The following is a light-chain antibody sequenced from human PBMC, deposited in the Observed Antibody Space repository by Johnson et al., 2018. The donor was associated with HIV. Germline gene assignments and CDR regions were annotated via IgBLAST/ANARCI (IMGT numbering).Light chain of an antibody. CDR2: DNN. CDR1: RSHIGNNY. J-gene: IGLJ1*01. CDR3: GTWDSRLSGV. Sequence: QSVLTQPTSVSAAPGQKVTISCSGRRSHIGNNYVSWSQQLPGTAHKLLIYDNNTRPSGIPDRLSGSKSGTSATLRITAPQTGDEDDYYCGTWDSRLSGVFGTGTKVTVL. V-gene: IGLV1-51*01.